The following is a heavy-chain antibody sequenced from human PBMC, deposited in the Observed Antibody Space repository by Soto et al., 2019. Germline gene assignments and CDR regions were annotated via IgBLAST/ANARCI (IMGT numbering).Heavy chain of an antibody. Sequence: QVQLQESGPGLVKPSQTLSLTCTVSGGSISSGDYYWSWIRQPPGKGLEWIGYIYYSGSTYYNPSLKSRVTLSVDPSKNQCPLKLSSVTAADTAVYCWAGGGGTMVRGVIDYWGQGTLVTVSS. V-gene: IGHV4-30-4*01. CDR3: AGGGGTMVRGVIDY. CDR1: GGSISSGDYY. J-gene: IGHJ4*02. CDR2: IYYSGST. D-gene: IGHD3-10*01.